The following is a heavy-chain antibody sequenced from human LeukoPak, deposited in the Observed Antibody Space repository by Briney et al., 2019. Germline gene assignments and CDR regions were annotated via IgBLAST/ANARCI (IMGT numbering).Heavy chain of an antibody. Sequence: GASVKVSCKASGYIFTGYYMHWVRQAPGQGLEWVGRINPNSGGTNYAQKFQGRVTMTRDTSISTAYMELSSLMSDDTAAYYCATTYSTVFDYWGQGTLVTVSS. V-gene: IGHV1-2*06. CDR3: ATTYSTVFDY. J-gene: IGHJ4*02. D-gene: IGHD1-1*01. CDR1: GYIFTGYY. CDR2: INPNSGGT.